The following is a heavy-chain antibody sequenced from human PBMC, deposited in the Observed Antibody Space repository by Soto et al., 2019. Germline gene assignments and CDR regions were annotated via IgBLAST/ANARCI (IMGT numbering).Heavy chain of an antibody. CDR3: ARAGALDYGDYIPGEGNYYYGMDV. D-gene: IGHD4-17*01. CDR2: IIPIFGTA. CDR1: GGTFSSYA. Sequence: QVQLVQSGAEVKKPGSSVKVSCKASGGTFSSYAISWVRQAPGQGLEWMGGIIPIFGTANYAQKFQGRVTITADDSTSTAYMELSSLRSEDTAVYYCARAGALDYGDYIPGEGNYYYGMDVWGQGTTVTVSS. J-gene: IGHJ6*02. V-gene: IGHV1-69*01.